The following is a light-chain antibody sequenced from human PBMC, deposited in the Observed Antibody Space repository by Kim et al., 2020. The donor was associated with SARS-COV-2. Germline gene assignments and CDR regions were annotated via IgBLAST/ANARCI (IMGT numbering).Light chain of an antibody. V-gene: IGLV2-8*01. CDR2: AVT. CDR3: SSYAGSSDLGV. J-gene: IGLJ3*02. CDR1: SSDVGGYNY. Sequence: QSALTQPPSASGSPGQSVTISCTGTSSDVGGYNYVSWYQQHPGKAPKLVIYAVTERPSGVPDRFFGSKSGNTASLTVSGLQPDDEADYYCSSYAGSSDLGVFGGGTQLTVL.